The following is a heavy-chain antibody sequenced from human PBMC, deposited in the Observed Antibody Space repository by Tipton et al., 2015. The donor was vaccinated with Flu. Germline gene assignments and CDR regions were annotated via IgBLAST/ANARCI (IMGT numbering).Heavy chain of an antibody. J-gene: IGHJ4*02. CDR1: GDSISSGYY. CDR3: AREARYCSGGGCSFFDC. Sequence: TLSLTCAVSGDSISSGYYWGWIRQPPGKGLEWIGSIYHSGSTYYNPSLKSRVTISVDTSKNQFSLRLSSVTAADTAVYYCAREARYCSGGGCSFFDCWGQGTLVTVSS. D-gene: IGHD2-15*01. CDR2: IYHSGST. V-gene: IGHV4-38-2*02.